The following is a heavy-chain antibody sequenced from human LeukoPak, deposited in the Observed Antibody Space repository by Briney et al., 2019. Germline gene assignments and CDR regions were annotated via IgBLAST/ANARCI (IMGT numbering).Heavy chain of an antibody. CDR2: INPSGGST. J-gene: IGHJ4*02. V-gene: IGHV1-46*01. CDR3: ASTHLGYCSSVSCQNDY. Sequence: ASVKVSCKASGYTFTSYYMHWVRQAPGQGLEWMGIINPSGGSTSYAQKFQGRVTMTRDTSTSTVYMELNSLRAEDTAVYYCASTHLGYCSSVSCQNDYWGQGTLVTVSS. D-gene: IGHD2-15*01. CDR1: GYTFTSYY.